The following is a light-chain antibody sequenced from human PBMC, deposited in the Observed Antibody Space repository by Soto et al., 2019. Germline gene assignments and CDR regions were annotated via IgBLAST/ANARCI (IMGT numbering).Light chain of an antibody. Sequence: ESVLTRSPCTLSLAPGESATLSCRGSQSLSSSYLAWYQQKPAQAPRLIIYVASSRATGIPDRFSGSVCGTALTLTTSRMEPADFAVYYCQQYGSSPSWTFGPWTKVDIK. CDR2: VAS. CDR3: QQYGSSPSWT. V-gene: IGKV3-20*01. CDR1: QSLSSSY. J-gene: IGKJ1*01.